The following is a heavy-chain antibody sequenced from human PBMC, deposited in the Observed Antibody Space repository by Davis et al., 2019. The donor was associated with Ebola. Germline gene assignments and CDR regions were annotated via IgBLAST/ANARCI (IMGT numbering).Heavy chain of an antibody. CDR3: ARELGTD. D-gene: IGHD7-27*01. V-gene: IGHV3-30-3*01. J-gene: IGHJ4*02. Sequence: SLKISCAASGFTFSSYAMHWVRQAPGKGLEWVAVISYDGSNKYYADSVKGRFTISRDNSKNTLYLQMNSLRAEDTAVYYCARELGTDWGQGTLVTVSS. CDR1: GFTFSSYA. CDR2: ISYDGSNK.